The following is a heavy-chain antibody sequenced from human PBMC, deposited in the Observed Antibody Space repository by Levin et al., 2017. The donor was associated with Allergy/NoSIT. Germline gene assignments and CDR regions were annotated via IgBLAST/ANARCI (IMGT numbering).Heavy chain of an antibody. CDR2: IWYDGSNK. CDR1: GFTFSSYG. Sequence: LSLTCAASGFTFSSYGMHWVRQAPGKGLEWVAVIWYDGSNKYYADSVKGRFTISRDNSKNTLYLQMSSLRAEDTAVYYCARDQELWSHYFDYWGQGTLVTVSS. J-gene: IGHJ4*02. V-gene: IGHV3-33*01. CDR3: ARDQELWSHYFDY. D-gene: IGHD5-18*01.